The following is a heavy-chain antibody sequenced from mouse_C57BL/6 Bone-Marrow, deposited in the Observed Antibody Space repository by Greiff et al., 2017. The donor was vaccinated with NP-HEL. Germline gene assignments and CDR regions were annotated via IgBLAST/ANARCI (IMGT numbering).Heavy chain of an antibody. CDR2: INPSSGYT. CDR3: ARRWLRRTY. J-gene: IGHJ3*01. D-gene: IGHD2-2*01. V-gene: IGHV1-4*01. CDR1: GYTFTSYT. Sequence: VHLVESGAELARPGASVKMSCKASGYTFTSYTMHWVKQRPGQGLEWIGYINPSSGYTKYNQKFKDKATLTADKSSSTSSMQLSSLTSEDSAVYYCARRWLRRTYWGQGTLVTVSA.